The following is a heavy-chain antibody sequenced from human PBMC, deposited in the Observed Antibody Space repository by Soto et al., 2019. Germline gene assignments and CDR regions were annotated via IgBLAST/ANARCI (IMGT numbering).Heavy chain of an antibody. J-gene: IGHJ4*02. D-gene: IGHD6-19*01. CDR1: GFIFSDHY. Sequence: GGSLRLSCAASGFIFSDHYMDWVRQAPGKGLEWVSRTRNKANSFITEYAASVKGRFTISRDDSKNSLYLQMNSLKTEDTAMYYCASFSHPGSGPNTVSDYWGQGTLVTVSS. CDR2: TRNKANSFIT. CDR3: ASFSHPGSGPNTVSDY. V-gene: IGHV3-72*01.